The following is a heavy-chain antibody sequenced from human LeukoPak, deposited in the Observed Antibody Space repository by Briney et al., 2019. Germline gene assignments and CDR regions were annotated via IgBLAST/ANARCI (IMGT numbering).Heavy chain of an antibody. CDR2: IYYSGST. CDR3: ARSIAAADPFDY. CDR1: GGSISSYY. Sequence: SETLSLTCTVSGGSISSYYWSWFRQPPGKGLEWIGYIYYSGSTNYNPSLKSRVTISVDTSKNQFSLKLSSVTAADTAVYYCARSIAAADPFDYWGQGTLVTVSS. J-gene: IGHJ4*02. D-gene: IGHD6-13*01. V-gene: IGHV4-59*01.